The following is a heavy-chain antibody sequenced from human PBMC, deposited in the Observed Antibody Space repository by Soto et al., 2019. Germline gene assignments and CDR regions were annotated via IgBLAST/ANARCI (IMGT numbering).Heavy chain of an antibody. D-gene: IGHD6-19*01. CDR2: IYDTGST. Sequence: QVQLQESGPGLVKPSETLSLTCSVSGGSISGYYWSWIRQPPGKGLEWIGYIYDTGSTKDNPSLKSRVTISIDTSKNQFSLRLSSVPAADTAVYYCAREQWLVRGVFDYWGQGTLVTVSS. CDR1: GGSISGYY. J-gene: IGHJ4*02. V-gene: IGHV4-59*01. CDR3: AREQWLVRGVFDY.